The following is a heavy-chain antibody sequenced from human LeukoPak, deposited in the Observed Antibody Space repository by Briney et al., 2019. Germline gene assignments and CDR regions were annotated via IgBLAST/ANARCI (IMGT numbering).Heavy chain of an antibody. Sequence: SETLSLTCAVYGGSFGGYYWSWIRQPPGKGLEWIGEINHSGSTNYNPSLKSRVALSVDTSKNQFSLKLSSVTAADTAVYYCARSYDYDFWSGYQYYFDYWGQGTLVTVSS. CDR3: ARSYDYDFWSGYQYYFDY. V-gene: IGHV4-34*01. CDR2: INHSGST. D-gene: IGHD3-3*01. J-gene: IGHJ4*02. CDR1: GGSFGGYY.